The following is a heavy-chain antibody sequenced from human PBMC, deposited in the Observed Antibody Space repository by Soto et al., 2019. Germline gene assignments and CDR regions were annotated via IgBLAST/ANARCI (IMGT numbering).Heavy chain of an antibody. CDR1: GGSISSGGYY. V-gene: IGHV4-31*03. J-gene: IGHJ5*02. D-gene: IGHD2-15*01. CDR2: IYNSGSI. CDR3: ATGISARNSGGLGWFDP. Sequence: QVQLQESGPGLVKPSQTLSLTCTVSGGSISSGGYYWSWVRQHPGKGLEWIGYIYNSGSIYYNPSLKSRVTISADTSKNQFSLKLSSVTAAYTAVYYCATGISARNSGGLGWFDPWGQGTLVTVSS.